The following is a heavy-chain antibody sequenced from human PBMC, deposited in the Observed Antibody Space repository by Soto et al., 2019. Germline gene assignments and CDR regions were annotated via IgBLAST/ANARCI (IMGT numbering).Heavy chain of an antibody. D-gene: IGHD2-15*01. CDR3: ARDFYCSGGSCYSGAPT. CDR1: GGSISSGGYY. Sequence: PSETLSLTCTVSGGSISSGGYYWSWIRQHPGKGLEWIGYIYYSGSTYYNPSLKSRVTISVDTSKNQFSLKLSSVTAADTAVYYCARDFYCSGGSCYSGAPTWGQGTLVPVSS. V-gene: IGHV4-31*03. J-gene: IGHJ5*02. CDR2: IYYSGST.